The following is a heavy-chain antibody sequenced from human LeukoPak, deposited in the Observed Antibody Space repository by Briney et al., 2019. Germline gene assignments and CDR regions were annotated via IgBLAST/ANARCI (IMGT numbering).Heavy chain of an antibody. D-gene: IGHD6-13*01. CDR1: GFTFSSYW. Sequence: LSGGSLRLSCVASGFTFSSYWMHWVRQDPRKGLVWVSRINGDGRNINYADSVRGRFTISRDNAKNTLYLQMNSLRAEDTAVYYCARPPGSYSSPFDYWGQGTLDTVSS. CDR3: ARPPGSYSSPFDY. J-gene: IGHJ4*02. V-gene: IGHV3-74*01. CDR2: INGDGRNI.